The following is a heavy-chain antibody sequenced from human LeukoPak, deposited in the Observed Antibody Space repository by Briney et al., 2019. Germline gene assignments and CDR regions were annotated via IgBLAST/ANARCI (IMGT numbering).Heavy chain of an antibody. V-gene: IGHV3-15*01. CDR2: IKSKTDGGTT. CDR1: GFTFSNAW. Sequence: GGSLRLSCAASGFTFSNAWMSWVRQAPGKGLEWVGRIKSKTDGGTTDYAAPVKGRFTISRDDSKNTLYLQMNSLKTEDTAVYYCSAHPLGYCSSTSCYDHFQHWGQGTLVTVSS. D-gene: IGHD2-2*01. J-gene: IGHJ1*01. CDR3: SAHPLGYCSSTSCYDHFQH.